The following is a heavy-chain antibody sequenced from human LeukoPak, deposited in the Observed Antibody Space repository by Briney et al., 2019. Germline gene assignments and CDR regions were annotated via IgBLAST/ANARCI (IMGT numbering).Heavy chain of an antibody. D-gene: IGHD3-3*02. J-gene: IGHJ4*02. Sequence: GGSLRLSCAASGFTCSTYTMSWVRQAPGKGLEWVSAISGSGGNTYYADSVKGRFTISRDNSKNTLYLQMDSLRADDTAVYYCAKAAFSRTSYFDYWGQGTLVTASS. CDR3: AKAAFSRTSYFDY. V-gene: IGHV3-23*01. CDR2: ISGSGGNT. CDR1: GFTCSTYT.